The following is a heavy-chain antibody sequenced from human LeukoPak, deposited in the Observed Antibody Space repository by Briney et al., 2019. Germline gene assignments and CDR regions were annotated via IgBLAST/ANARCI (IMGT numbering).Heavy chain of an antibody. D-gene: IGHD2-21*01. CDR3: VKDPRDTYGTNWFVS. CDR2: ISGTGGAT. Sequence: GGSLRLSCVASGFSFGNYAMSWVCQAPGKGLQWVSQISGTGGATWYAGFARDRFTISRDNSKKTLYLQMSGLRVEDTAMYYCVKDPRDTYGTNWFVSWGQGTLLIVSS. CDR1: GFSFGNYA. J-gene: IGHJ5*01. V-gene: IGHV3-23*01.